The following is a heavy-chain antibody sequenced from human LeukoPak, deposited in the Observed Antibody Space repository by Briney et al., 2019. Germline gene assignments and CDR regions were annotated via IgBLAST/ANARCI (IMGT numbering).Heavy chain of an antibody. Sequence: SETLSLTCTVSGGSISSYYWSWIRQPAGKGLEWIGRVYNSGTADYNPSLQSRVTMSIDRSKIQFSLKLRSVTAADTAVYYCARITGGAWTSFDYWGQGILVTVSS. D-gene: IGHD3-16*01. V-gene: IGHV4-4*07. CDR2: VYNSGTA. CDR1: GGSISSYY. J-gene: IGHJ4*02. CDR3: ARITGGAWTSFDY.